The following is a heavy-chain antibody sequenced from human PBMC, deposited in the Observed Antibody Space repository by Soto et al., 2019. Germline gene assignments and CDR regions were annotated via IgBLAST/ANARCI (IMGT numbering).Heavy chain of an antibody. V-gene: IGHV3-23*01. D-gene: IGHD3-9*01. CDR1: GFTFSSYA. Sequence: PGGSLRLSCAASGFTFSSYAMSWVRQAPGKGLEWVSGIGGSGSTTDYADSVKGRFTISRDNSKNTLYLQMNSLRGEDTAVYYCAKDSSWTGYRYDYYFDYWGQGTLVTVSS. CDR2: IGGSGSTT. CDR3: AKDSSWTGYRYDYYFDY. J-gene: IGHJ4*02.